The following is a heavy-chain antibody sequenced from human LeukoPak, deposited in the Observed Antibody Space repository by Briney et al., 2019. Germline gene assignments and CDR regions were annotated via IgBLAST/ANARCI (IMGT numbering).Heavy chain of an antibody. J-gene: IGHJ4*02. V-gene: IGHV3-23*01. CDR2: ISGSGGST. CDR1: GFTFRSYA. D-gene: IGHD1-26*01. Sequence: GGSLRLSCAASGFTFRSYAMSWVRQAPGKGLEWLSAISGSGGSTYYADSVRGRFTISRDNSKNTLYLHMNSLRAEDTALYYCARNYYEPTYDYYFDCWGQGTLVTVSS. CDR3: ARNYYEPTYDYYFDC.